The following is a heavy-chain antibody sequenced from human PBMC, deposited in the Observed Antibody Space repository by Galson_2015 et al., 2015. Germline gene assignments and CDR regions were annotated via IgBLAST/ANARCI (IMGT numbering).Heavy chain of an antibody. CDR3: ARGAPSYTGPYAAFEI. D-gene: IGHD2-2*01. J-gene: IGHJ3*02. CDR2: INPNSGGT. V-gene: IGHV1-2*04. Sequence: SVKVSCKASGYTFTGYYMHWVRQVPGQGLEWMGWINPNSGGTNYAQKFQDWVTMTRDTSISTAYMEVSRLRSDDTAVYYCARGAPSYTGPYAAFEIWGQGTMVTVSS. CDR1: GYTFTGYY.